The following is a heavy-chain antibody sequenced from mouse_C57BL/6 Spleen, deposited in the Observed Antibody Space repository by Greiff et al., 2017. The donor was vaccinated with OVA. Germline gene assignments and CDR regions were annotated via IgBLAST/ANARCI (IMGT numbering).Heavy chain of an antibody. CDR3: TKIDSSGYVGLGYAMDY. J-gene: IGHJ4*01. D-gene: IGHD3-2*02. V-gene: IGHV1-15*01. CDR1: GYTFTDYE. CDR2: IDPETGGT. Sequence: VQLQQSGAELVRPGASVTLSCKASGYTFTDYEMHWVKQTPVHGLEWIGAIDPETGGTAYNQKFKGKAILTADKSSSTVYMEHRSLTSEDSAVYYSTKIDSSGYVGLGYAMDYWGQGTSVTVSS.